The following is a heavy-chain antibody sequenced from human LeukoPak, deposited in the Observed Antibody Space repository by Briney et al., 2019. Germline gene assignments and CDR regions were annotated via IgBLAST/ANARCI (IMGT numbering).Heavy chain of an antibody. CDR3: ARESIAVATH. CDR2: IYYSGST. D-gene: IGHD6-19*01. V-gene: IGHV4-59*08. J-gene: IGHJ4*02. Sequence: PSETLSLTCTVSGGSISTYYWYWIRQPPGKGLEWIGYIYYSGSTNYNPSLKSRVTISIDTSKNQFSLKLSSVTAADTAVYYCARESIAVATHWGQGTLVTVSS. CDR1: GGSISTYY.